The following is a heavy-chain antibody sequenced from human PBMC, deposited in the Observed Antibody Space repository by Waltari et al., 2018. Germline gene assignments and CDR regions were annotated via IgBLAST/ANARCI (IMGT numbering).Heavy chain of an antibody. V-gene: IGHV3-74*01. Sequence: EVQLVESGGGLVQPGGSLRLSCAASGFTFSSYWMYWVRQPPGKGLVWVSRIKTDGSRTDYADSVKGRFTISRDNAKNTLYLQMNSLRAEDTAVYYCARDLGGTPRYYFGMDVWGQGTTVTVSS. D-gene: IGHD3-10*01. CDR2: IKTDGSRT. CDR3: ARDLGGTPRYYFGMDV. CDR1: GFTFSSYW. J-gene: IGHJ6*02.